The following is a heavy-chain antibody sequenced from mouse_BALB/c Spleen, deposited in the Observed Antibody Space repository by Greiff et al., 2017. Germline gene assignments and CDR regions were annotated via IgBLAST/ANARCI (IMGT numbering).Heavy chain of an antibody. CDR1: GFTFSDYG. Sequence: EVMLVESGGGLVQPGGSRKLSCAASGFTFSDYGMAWVRQAPGKGPEWVAFISNLAYSIYYADTVTGRFTISRENAKNTLYLEMSSLRSEDTAMYYCARDYGNYYFDYWGQGTTLTVSS. CDR2: ISNLAYSI. J-gene: IGHJ2*01. D-gene: IGHD2-1*01. CDR3: ARDYGNYYFDY. V-gene: IGHV5-15*02.